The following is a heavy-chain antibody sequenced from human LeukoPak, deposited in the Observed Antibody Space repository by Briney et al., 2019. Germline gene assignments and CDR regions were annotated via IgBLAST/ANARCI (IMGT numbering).Heavy chain of an antibody. CDR3: VRGYAYGDY. CDR2: INPSSGST. D-gene: IGHD3-16*01. J-gene: IGHJ4*02. V-gene: IGHV1-46*01. CDR1: GYTFTSYY. Sequence: ASVKVSCKASGYTFTSYYMHWVRQAPGQGLEWMGIINPSSGSTSYAQNFQGRVTMTRDTSSSTVNMELSSLRSEDTAVYYCVRGYAYGDYWGQGTLVTVSS.